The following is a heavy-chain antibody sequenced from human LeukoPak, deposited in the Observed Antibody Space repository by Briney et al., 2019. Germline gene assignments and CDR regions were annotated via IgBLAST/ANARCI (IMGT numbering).Heavy chain of an antibody. J-gene: IGHJ3*02. CDR2: IHPGTGQT. CDR3: AKGSGPLVWKPFDI. D-gene: IGHD6-19*01. CDR1: GYTFTTRA. V-gene: IGHV1-3*01. Sequence: PGASVKVSCKASGYTFTTRALHWVRQAPGHSLEWMGWIHPGTGQTRYSEGLRGRVTITRDKSANIGYMELTSLTFEDTAIYYCAKGSGPLVWKPFDIWGQGTLLTVSS.